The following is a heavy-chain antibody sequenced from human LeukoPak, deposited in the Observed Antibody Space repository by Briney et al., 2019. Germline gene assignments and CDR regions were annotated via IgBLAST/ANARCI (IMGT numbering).Heavy chain of an antibody. Sequence: GGSLRLSCAASGFTFSRSAMTWVRQGPGTGLEFVASIIYSGGATYYADSVKGRFTISRDNSKNTLYLQMNSLRAEDTAVYYCAKGGDSNSWYYFNYWGQGTLVTVSS. D-gene: IGHD6-13*01. CDR1: GFTFSRSA. CDR3: AKGGDSNSWYYFNY. J-gene: IGHJ4*02. CDR2: IIYSGGAT. V-gene: IGHV3-23*01.